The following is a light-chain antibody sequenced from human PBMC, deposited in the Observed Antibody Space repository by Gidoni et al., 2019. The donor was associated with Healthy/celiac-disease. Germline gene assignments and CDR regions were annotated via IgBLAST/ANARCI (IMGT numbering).Light chain of an antibody. Sequence: SYELTQPPSVSVCPGQTASITCSGDKLGDKYACWYQQKPGQSPVLVIYQDSKRPSGIPERFSGSNSGNTATLTISGTQAMDEADYYCQAWDSSTAYVVFGGGTKLTVL. CDR3: QAWDSSTAYVV. CDR1: KLGDKY. V-gene: IGLV3-1*01. J-gene: IGLJ2*01. CDR2: QDS.